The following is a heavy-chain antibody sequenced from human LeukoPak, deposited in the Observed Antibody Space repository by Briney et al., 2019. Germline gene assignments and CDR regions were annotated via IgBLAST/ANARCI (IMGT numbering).Heavy chain of an antibody. CDR1: GYIFTTYS. CDR3: ARKWSSRDWFDP. CDR2: INPRGDAT. V-gene: IGHV1-46*01. D-gene: IGHD2-8*01. J-gene: IGHJ5*02. Sequence: GASVKVSCTASGYIFTTYSIHWVRQAPGQGLEWMGRINPRGDATIYAQKFEGRVTMTSDTSTTTVYMELSSLRSEDTGLYYCARKWSSRDWFDPWGQGTLVTVSS.